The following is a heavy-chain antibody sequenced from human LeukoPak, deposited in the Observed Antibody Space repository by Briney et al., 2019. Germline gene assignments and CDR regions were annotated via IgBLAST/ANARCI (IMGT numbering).Heavy chain of an antibody. CDR1: GGSISSSSYY. CDR2: IYYSGST. Sequence: SETLSLTCTVSGGSISSSSYYWGWIRQPPGKGLEWIGSIYYSGSTYYNPSLKSRVTISVDTSKNQFSLKLSSVAAADTAVYYCARGFVEDIVGPNWFDPWGQGTLVTVSS. CDR3: ARGFVEDIVGPNWFDP. V-gene: IGHV4-39*07. J-gene: IGHJ5*02. D-gene: IGHD2-15*01.